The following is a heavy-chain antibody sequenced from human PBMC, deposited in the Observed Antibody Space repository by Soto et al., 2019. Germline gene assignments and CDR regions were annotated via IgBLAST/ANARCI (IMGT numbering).Heavy chain of an antibody. Sequence: QVHLIQSGAEVKKPGSSVKVSCKASGGTFNNYAFSWVRQAPGQGLEWMGGIIPVFSATHYAQNFQGRVTISAKESTKTVYLDLSRLRSEDTAVYFCASSTVFRVIDITSKTWLDTWGKGNLVIVSS. V-gene: IGHV1-69*01. CDR2: IIPVFSAT. CDR3: ASSTVFRVIDITSKTWLDT. D-gene: IGHD3-3*01. J-gene: IGHJ5*02. CDR1: GGTFNNYA.